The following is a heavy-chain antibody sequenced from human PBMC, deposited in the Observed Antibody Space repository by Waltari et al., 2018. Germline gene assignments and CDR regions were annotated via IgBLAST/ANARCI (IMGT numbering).Heavy chain of an antibody. J-gene: IGHJ4*02. V-gene: IGHV5-51*01. Sequence: EVQLVQSGAEVKKPGESLKISCKGSGYSFTSYWIGVVRQLPGKGLEWMGIIYPGDSDTRYSPSFQGQVTISADKSISTAYLQWSSLKASDTAMYYCARRYSSSWVMGTFDYWGQGTLVTVSS. CDR1: GYSFTSYW. D-gene: IGHD6-13*01. CDR3: ARRYSSSWVMGTFDY. CDR2: IYPGDSDT.